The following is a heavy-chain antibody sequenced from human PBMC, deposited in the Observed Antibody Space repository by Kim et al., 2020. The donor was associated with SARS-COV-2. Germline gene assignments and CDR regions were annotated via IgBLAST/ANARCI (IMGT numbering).Heavy chain of an antibody. Sequence: ADSVRGRFTISRDNYKNTLYLQMDSLRVEDTAVYYCAKDLLYVPGRGYFDSWGQGVLVTVSS. V-gene: IGHV3-23*01. J-gene: IGHJ4*02. D-gene: IGHD3-10*01. CDR3: AKDLLYVPGRGYFDS.